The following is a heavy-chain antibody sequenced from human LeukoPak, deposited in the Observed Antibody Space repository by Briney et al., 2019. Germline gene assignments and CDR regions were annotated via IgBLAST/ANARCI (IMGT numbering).Heavy chain of an antibody. CDR2: INPNSGGT. CDR3: AGDIVGASGGYYYYMDV. J-gene: IGHJ6*03. D-gene: IGHD1-26*01. Sequence: ASVKVSCKASGYTFTGYYMHWVRQAPGQGLEWMGWINPNSGGTNYAQKFQGRVTMTRDTSISTAYMELSRLRSDDTAVYYCAGDIVGASGGYYYYMDVWGKGTTVTVSS. V-gene: IGHV1-2*02. CDR1: GYTFTGYY.